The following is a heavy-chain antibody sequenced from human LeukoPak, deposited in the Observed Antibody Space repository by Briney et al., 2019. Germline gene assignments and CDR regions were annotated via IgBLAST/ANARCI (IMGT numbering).Heavy chain of an antibody. CDR3: ATGPGSSGWLKP. V-gene: IGHV1-69-2*01. D-gene: IGHD6-19*01. J-gene: IGHJ5*02. CDR2: VDPEDGET. Sequence: ASVKVSCKVSGYTFTDYYMHWLQQAPGKGLEWMGLVDPEDGETIYAEKFQGRVTITADTSTDTAYMELSSLRSEDTAVYYCATGPGSSGWLKPWGQGTLVTVSS. CDR1: GYTFTDYY.